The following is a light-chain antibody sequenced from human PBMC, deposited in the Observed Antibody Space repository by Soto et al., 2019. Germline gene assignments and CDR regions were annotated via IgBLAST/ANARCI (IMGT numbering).Light chain of an antibody. CDR2: RAS. J-gene: IGKJ5*01. CDR1: QSINTW. Sequence: DVQMTQSPPTLSASVGDRVTITCRASQSINTWLAWYQQKPGKAPNLLIYRASTLQTGVPSRFSGSGSGTEFTLTISSLQPYDFATYYCHQYHRYSSTPFAPGPRLEIK. V-gene: IGKV1-5*03. CDR3: HQYHRYSSTP.